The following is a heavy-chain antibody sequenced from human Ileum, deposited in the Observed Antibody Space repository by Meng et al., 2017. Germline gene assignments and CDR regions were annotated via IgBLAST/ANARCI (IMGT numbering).Heavy chain of an antibody. J-gene: IGHJ4*02. CDR3: ARERRHYYGSGSFDY. CDR2: IYYSGTT. V-gene: IGHV4-30-4*08. D-gene: IGHD3-10*01. Sequence: QVQLQESGPGLVKPSQTLSLTCTVSGGSINSGSYYWNWIRQVPEKGLEWIGFIYYSGTTYYNPSLRSRVTISVDTSKDQFSLKLTSVTAADTAVYYCARERRHYYGSGSFDYWGQGILVTVSS. CDR1: GGSINSGSYY.